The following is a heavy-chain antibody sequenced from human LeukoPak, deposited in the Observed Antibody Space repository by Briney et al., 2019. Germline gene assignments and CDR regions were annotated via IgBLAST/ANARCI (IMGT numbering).Heavy chain of an antibody. V-gene: IGHV3-74*03. CDR2: IKPDGTST. CDR1: GFTFSYYW. CDR3: AKGKDFDY. Sequence: GGSLRLSCAASGFTFSYYWMHWVRHAPGKGLVWVARIKPDGTSTTYADSVKGRFTISRDNAKNTLYLQMNSLRVEDTAVYYCAKGKDFDYWGQGTLVTVSS. J-gene: IGHJ4*02.